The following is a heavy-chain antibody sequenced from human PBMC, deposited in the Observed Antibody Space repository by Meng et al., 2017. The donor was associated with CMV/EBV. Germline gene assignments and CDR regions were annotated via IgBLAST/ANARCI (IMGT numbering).Heavy chain of an antibody. CDR3: ARTNTPRYSSSWYRNYYYGMDV. D-gene: IGHD6-13*01. J-gene: IGHJ6*02. V-gene: IGHV5-51*01. Sequence: GESLKISCKGSGYSFTSYWIGWVRQMPGKGLEWMGFIYPGDSDTRDSPSFQGQVTISADKSISPAYLQWSSLKASDTAMYCCARTNTPRYSSSWYRNYYYGMDVWAKGPRSPSP. CDR2: IYPGDSDT. CDR1: GYSFTSYW.